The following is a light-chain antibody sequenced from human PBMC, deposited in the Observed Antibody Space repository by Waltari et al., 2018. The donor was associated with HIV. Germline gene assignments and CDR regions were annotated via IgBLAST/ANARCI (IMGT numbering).Light chain of an antibody. CDR1: HPNIGRHQ. J-gene: IGLJ3*02. V-gene: IGLV1-47*01. Sequence: QSVLTQPPTASGYPGQRVTLPCYGSHPNIGRHQFHLYQQPPGAAPKLLISLNDQRPSGVPDRFAGSKSGTAASLVISGLRSEDEADYFCSVWDDSLAGWMFGGGTRLTVL. CDR2: LND. CDR3: SVWDDSLAGWM.